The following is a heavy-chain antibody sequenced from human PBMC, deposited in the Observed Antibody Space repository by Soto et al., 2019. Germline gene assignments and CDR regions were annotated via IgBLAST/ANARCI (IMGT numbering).Heavy chain of an antibody. CDR2: IFYSGST. J-gene: IGHJ4*02. Sequence: QLQLQESGPGLVKPWETLSLTCTVSGDSISSSNYFWGWIRQPPGKGLEWIGTIFYSGSTYYNPSLKSRVTMSVDTSKDLVSLKLTSVTAADTALYYWGRRSGWLYFDYWGQGSLATVSS. V-gene: IGHV4-39*01. D-gene: IGHD3-9*01. CDR3: GRRSGWLYFDY. CDR1: GDSISSSNYF.